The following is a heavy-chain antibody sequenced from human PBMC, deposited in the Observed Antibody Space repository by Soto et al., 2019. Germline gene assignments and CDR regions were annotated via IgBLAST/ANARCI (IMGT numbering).Heavy chain of an antibody. V-gene: IGHV4-59*08. J-gene: IGHJ2*01. Sequence: PSETLSLTCTVSGGSISSYYRSWIRQPPGKGLEWIGYIYYSGSTNYNPSLKSRVTISVDTSKNQFSLKLSSVTAADTAVYYCARSGGRDYGDYGDYWYFDLWGRGTLVTVSS. CDR2: IYYSGST. CDR1: GGSISSYY. CDR3: ARSGGRDYGDYGDYWYFDL. D-gene: IGHD4-17*01.